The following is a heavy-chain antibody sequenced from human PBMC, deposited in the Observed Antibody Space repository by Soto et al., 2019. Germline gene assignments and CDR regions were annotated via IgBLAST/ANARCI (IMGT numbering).Heavy chain of an antibody. CDR1: GGSSSGYY. D-gene: IGHD6-19*01. Sequence: SLTCAVYGGSSSGYYWSWIRQPPGKGLEWIGEINHSGSTNYNPSLKSRVTISLDMSKNQFSLKLSSVTAADTAVYYCARGPPWNTSGWYVLDYYSYGMDVWGQGTTVTVSS. V-gene: IGHV4-34*01. CDR3: ARGPPWNTSGWYVLDYYSYGMDV. CDR2: INHSGST. J-gene: IGHJ6*02.